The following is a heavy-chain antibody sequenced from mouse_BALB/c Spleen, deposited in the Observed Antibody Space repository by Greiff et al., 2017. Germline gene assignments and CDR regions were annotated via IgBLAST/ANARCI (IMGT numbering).Heavy chain of an antibody. CDR1: GFTFSSFG. CDR3: ARGGRSWYFDV. J-gene: IGHJ1*01. Sequence: EVQLVESGGGLVQPGGSRKLSCAASGFTFSSFGMHWVRQAPEKGLEWVAYISSGSSTIYYADTVKGRFTISRDNPKNTLFLQMTSLRSEDTAMYYCARGGRSWYFDVWGAGTTVTVSS. CDR2: ISSGSSTI. V-gene: IGHV5-17*02. D-gene: IGHD3-3*01.